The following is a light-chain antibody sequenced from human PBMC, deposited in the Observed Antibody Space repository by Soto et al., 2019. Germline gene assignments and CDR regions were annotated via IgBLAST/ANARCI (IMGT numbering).Light chain of an antibody. CDR2: AAS. J-gene: IGKJ1*01. CDR1: QGMSSY. CDR3: QQADTFPIT. V-gene: IGKV1-8*01. Sequence: IRMTQSPSSFSASTGDRVTITCRARQGMSSYLAWSQQKPGKAPKLLIYAASTLQSGVPSRFSVSGSGTDFTLTISSLQPEDSAIYYCQQADTFPITFGQGNKVDIK.